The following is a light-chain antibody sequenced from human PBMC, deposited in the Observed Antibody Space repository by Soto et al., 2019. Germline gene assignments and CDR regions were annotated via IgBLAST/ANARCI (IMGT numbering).Light chain of an antibody. CDR3: LQYHYWWT. J-gene: IGKJ1*01. Sequence: EVVLTSSPGTLSLSPGERAPLSCRASQSVAANYLAWYQQKPGQVPRLLIYGASNRATGVSARFSGSGSGTEFTLTISSLQSDDFAVYYCLQYHYWWTFGQGTKVDIK. CDR2: GAS. CDR1: QSVAANY. V-gene: IGKV3-15*01.